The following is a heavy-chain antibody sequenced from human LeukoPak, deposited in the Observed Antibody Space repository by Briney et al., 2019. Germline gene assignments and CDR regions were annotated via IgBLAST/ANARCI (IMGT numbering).Heavy chain of an antibody. J-gene: IGHJ4*02. CDR2: IYHSGST. Sequence: SQTLSLTCTVSGGSISSGGYYWSWIRQPPGKGLEWIGYIYHSGSTYYNPSLKSRVTISVDRSKNQFSLKLSSVTAADTAVYYCARDSRLTGPKGSDYWGQGTLVTVSS. CDR3: ARDSRLTGPKGSDY. CDR1: GGSISSGGYY. D-gene: IGHD1-20*01. V-gene: IGHV4-30-2*01.